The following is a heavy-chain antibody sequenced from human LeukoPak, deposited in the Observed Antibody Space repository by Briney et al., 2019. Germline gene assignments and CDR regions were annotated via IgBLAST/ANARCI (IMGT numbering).Heavy chain of an antibody. Sequence: GGSLRLSCVASGFTFSNFAIHWVRQGPGKGLEWVAVTSDDGRKTYYADSVKGRFTISRDNSKNTLHLQMNSLRTDDTAIYYCARDRSYAVNQGGWLDPWGQGTLVSVSS. D-gene: IGHD2-2*01. J-gene: IGHJ5*02. CDR2: TSDDGRKT. CDR3: ARDRSYAVNQGGWLDP. CDR1: GFTFSNFA. V-gene: IGHV3-30*01.